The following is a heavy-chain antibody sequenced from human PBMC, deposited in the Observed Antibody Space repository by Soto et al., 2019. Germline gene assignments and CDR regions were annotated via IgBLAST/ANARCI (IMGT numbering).Heavy chain of an antibody. CDR2: INHSGST. J-gene: IGHJ5*02. D-gene: IGHD2-2*01. V-gene: IGHV4-34*01. Sequence: SETLSLTCAVDGGSCSGYYWSWIRQTPEKGLEWIGEINHSGSTNYNPSLKSRVTIPVDTSKNQFSLKLSSVTAADTAVYYCARGGIVVVPAARRFDPWGQGTLVTVSS. CDR1: GGSCSGYY. CDR3: ARGGIVVVPAARRFDP.